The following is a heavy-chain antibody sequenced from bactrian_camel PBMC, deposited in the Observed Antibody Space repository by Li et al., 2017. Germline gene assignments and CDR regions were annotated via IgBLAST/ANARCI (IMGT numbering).Heavy chain of an antibody. D-gene: IGHD5*01. CDR2: IDRYGVT. V-gene: IGHV3S53*01. CDR3: AAEIGCGLVTVGPPEINSDEFTY. J-gene: IGHJ4*01. Sequence: VQLVESGGGTVQSGGSLRLSCAASGDSYSSYCMGWFRQIPGKERELVAMIDRYGVTTYTASAKGRFTISKDNATLFLQMNALEPEDTAMYHCAAEIGCGLVTVGPPEINSDEFTYWGQGTQGTV. CDR1: GDSYSSYC.